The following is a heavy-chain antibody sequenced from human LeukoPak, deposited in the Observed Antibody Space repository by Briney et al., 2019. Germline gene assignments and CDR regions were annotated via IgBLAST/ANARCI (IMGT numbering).Heavy chain of an antibody. D-gene: IGHD3-9*01. V-gene: IGHV3-23*01. CDR2: ISGSGGST. CDR1: GFTFSSYA. Sequence: GGSLRLSCAASGFTFSSYAMSWVRQAPGKGLEWVSAISGSGGSTYYADSVKGRFTISRDNSKNTLYLQMNSLRAEDTAVYYCARPYYDILTGYSVDAFDIWGQGTMVTVSS. CDR3: ARPYYDILTGYSVDAFDI. J-gene: IGHJ3*02.